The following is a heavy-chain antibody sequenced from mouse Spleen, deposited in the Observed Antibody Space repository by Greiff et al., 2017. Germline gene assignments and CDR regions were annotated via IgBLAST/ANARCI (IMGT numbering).Heavy chain of an antibody. CDR1: GFNIKDTY. J-gene: IGHJ4*01. CDR3: ARGIGNLYAMDY. V-gene: IGHV14-3*02. D-gene: IGHD2-1*01. CDR2: IDPANGNT. Sequence: VQLKESGAELVKPGASVKLSCTASGFNIKDTYMHWVKQRPEQGLEWIGRIDPANGNTKYDPKFQGKATITADTSSNTAYLQLSSLTSEDTAVYYCARGIGNLYAMDYWGQGTSVTVSS.